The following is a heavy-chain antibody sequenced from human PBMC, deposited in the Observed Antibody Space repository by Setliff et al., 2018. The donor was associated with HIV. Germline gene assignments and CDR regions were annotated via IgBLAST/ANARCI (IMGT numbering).Heavy chain of an antibody. CDR3: ARDLGVIGSFDY. CDR1: GYTFTGYY. D-gene: IGHD3-16*02. V-gene: IGHV1-2*02. CDR2: INPKSGDT. J-gene: IGHJ4*02. Sequence: ASVMVSCKTSGYTFTGYYIHWVRQAPGQGLEWMGWINPKSGDTNFAQKFQGRVTMTRDTSISTAYMELSRLRSDDTAVYFCARDLGVIGSFDYWGQGTLVTVSS.